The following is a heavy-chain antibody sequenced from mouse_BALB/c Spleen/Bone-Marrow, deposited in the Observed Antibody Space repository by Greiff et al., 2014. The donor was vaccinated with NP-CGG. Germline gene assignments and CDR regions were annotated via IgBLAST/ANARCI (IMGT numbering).Heavy chain of an antibody. V-gene: IGHV7-3*02. CDR2: IRNKANGYTT. D-gene: IGHD2-2*01. CDR3: ARDRGLQRFDY. Sequence: DVKLVESGGGLVQPGGSLRLSCATSGFTFTDYYMSWVRQPPGKALEWLGFIRNKANGYTTEYSASVKGRFTISRDNSQSILYLQMNTLRAEDSATYYCARDRGLQRFDYWGQGTTLTVSS. J-gene: IGHJ2*01. CDR1: GFTFTDYY.